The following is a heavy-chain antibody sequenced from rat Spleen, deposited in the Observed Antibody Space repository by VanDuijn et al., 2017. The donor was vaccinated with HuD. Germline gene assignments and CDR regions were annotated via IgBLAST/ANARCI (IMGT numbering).Heavy chain of an antibody. CDR1: GFTFSDYY. V-gene: IGHV5-22*01. Sequence: EVQLVESDGGLVQPGRSLKLSCAASGFTFSDYYMAWVRQAPKKGLEWVASISYEGSSTYYGDSVKGRFTISRDNAKNTVDMQLSSLRSEDTAMYFCARERGWDRYFDYWGQGVMVTVSS. J-gene: IGHJ2*01. CDR2: ISYEGSST. CDR3: ARERGWDRYFDY. D-gene: IGHD5-1*01.